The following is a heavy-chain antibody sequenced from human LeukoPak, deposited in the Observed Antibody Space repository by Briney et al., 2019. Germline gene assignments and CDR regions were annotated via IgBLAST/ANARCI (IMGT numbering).Heavy chain of an antibody. V-gene: IGHV4-31*03. Sequence: SETLSLTCTVSGGSISSSSYYWSWIRQHPGKGLEWIGYIYYSGSTYYNPSLKSRVTISVDTSKNQFSLKLSSVTAADTAVYYCARDVHVEMATITAPTWGQGTLVTVSS. J-gene: IGHJ5*02. CDR1: GGSISSSSYY. D-gene: IGHD5-24*01. CDR2: IYYSGST. CDR3: ARDVHVEMATITAPT.